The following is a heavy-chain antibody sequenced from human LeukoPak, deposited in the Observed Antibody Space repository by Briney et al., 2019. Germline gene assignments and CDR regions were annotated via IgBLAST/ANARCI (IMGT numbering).Heavy chain of an antibody. CDR3: ARESLYCSGGSCYSGADY. CDR2: ISSSSSYI. J-gene: IGHJ4*02. CDR1: GFTFSSYS. Sequence: NAGGSLRLSCAASGFTFSSYSMNWVRQAPGKGLEWVSSISSSSSYIYYADSVKGRFTISRDNAKNSLYLQMNSLRAEDTAVYYCARESLYCSGGSCYSGADYRGQGTLVTVSS. V-gene: IGHV3-21*01. D-gene: IGHD2-15*01.